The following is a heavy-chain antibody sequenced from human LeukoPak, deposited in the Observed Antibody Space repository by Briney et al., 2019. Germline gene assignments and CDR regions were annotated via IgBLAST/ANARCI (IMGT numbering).Heavy chain of an antibody. CDR3: ARVGRMSYGADY. CDR1: GFTFDDYG. CDR2: INWNGGST. J-gene: IGHJ4*02. V-gene: IGHV3-20*04. D-gene: IGHD1-26*01. Sequence: GGSLRLSCAASGFTFDDYGMSWVRQAPGKGLEWVSGINWNGGSTGYADSVKGRFTISRDNAKNSLYPQMNSLRAEDTAVYYCARVGRMSYGADYWGQGTLVTVSS.